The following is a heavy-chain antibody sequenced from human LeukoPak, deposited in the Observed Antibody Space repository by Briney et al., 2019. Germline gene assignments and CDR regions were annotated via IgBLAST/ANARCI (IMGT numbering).Heavy chain of an antibody. CDR3: ARGRTGTPNWFDP. D-gene: IGHD1-7*01. V-gene: IGHV4-31*03. CDR1: GGSISSGGYY. Sequence: SETLSLTCTVSGGSISSGGYYWCWIRQHPGKGLEWIGYIYYSGSTYYNPSLKSRVTISVDTSKNQFSLKLSSVTAADTAVYYCARGRTGTPNWFDPWGQGTLVTVSS. CDR2: IYYSGST. J-gene: IGHJ5*02.